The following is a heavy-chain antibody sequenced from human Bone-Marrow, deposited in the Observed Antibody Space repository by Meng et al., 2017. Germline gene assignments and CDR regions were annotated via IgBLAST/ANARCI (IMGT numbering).Heavy chain of an antibody. D-gene: IGHD3-22*01. J-gene: IGHJ4*02. CDR3: ARLAYDSSGYWFDY. CDR1: VGAFSGYS. Sequence: RRWGGRPLKISETLSPTSACYVGAFSGYSWSWIRQPPGKGLWWIGEINHSGSTTYNPSLKSRVTISVDTSKNQFSLKLSSVTAADTAVYYCARLAYDSSGYWFDYWGQGTLVTVSS. V-gene: IGHV4-34*01. CDR2: INHSGST.